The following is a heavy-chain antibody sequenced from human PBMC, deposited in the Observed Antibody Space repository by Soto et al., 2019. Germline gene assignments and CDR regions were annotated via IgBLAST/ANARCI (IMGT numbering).Heavy chain of an antibody. Sequence: QLQLQESGPGLVKPSETLSLTCTVSGGSISSSSYYWGWIRQPPGKGLEWIGSIYYSGSTYYNPSLQSRVTISVDTSKNQFSLKLSSVTAADTAVYYCAREGIAVAGLDYWGQGTLVTVSS. CDR3: AREGIAVAGLDY. CDR2: IYYSGST. CDR1: GGSISSSSYY. V-gene: IGHV4-39*02. J-gene: IGHJ4*02. D-gene: IGHD6-19*01.